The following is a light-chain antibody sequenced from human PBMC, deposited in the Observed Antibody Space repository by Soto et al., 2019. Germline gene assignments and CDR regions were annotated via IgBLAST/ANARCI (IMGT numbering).Light chain of an antibody. V-gene: IGLV2-11*01. CDR3: CSYAGSYTWV. Sequence: QSALTQPGSVSGSPGQSVTISCTGTSSDVGGYKFVSWYQQHPGKAPKLMIYDVGKRPSGGPDRFSGSKSVNTTSLTISGLQAEDEADYYCCSYAGSYTWVFGGGTQLTVL. CDR1: SSDVGGYKF. CDR2: DVG. J-gene: IGLJ7*01.